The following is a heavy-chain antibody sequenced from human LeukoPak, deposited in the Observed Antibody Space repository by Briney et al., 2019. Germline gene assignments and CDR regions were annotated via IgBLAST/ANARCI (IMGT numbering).Heavy chain of an antibody. CDR1: GGSISSYY. Sequence: PSETLSLTCTVSGGSISSYYWSWIRQPPGKGLEWIGYIYYSGSTNYNPSLKSRVTISVDTSKNQFSLKLSSVTAADTAVYYCASVYTSDWGQGTLVTVSS. V-gene: IGHV4-59*08. CDR3: ASVYTSD. CDR2: IYYSGST. J-gene: IGHJ4*02. D-gene: IGHD1-1*01.